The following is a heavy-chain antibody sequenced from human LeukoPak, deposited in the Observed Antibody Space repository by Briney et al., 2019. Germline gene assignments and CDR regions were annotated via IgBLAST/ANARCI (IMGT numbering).Heavy chain of an antibody. CDR2: INHSGST. V-gene: IGHV4-34*01. Sequence: SETLSLTCAVYGGSFSGYYWSWIRQPPGKGLEWIGEINHSGSTNYNPSLKSRVTISVGTSKNQFSLKLSSVTAADTAVYYCARDYSSGLGSWFDPWGQGTLVTVSS. J-gene: IGHJ5*02. CDR3: ARDYSSGLGSWFDP. D-gene: IGHD6-19*01. CDR1: GGSFSGYY.